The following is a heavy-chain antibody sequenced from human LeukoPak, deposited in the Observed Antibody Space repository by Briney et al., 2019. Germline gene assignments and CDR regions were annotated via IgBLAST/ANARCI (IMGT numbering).Heavy chain of an antibody. CDR1: GGSFSGYY. Sequence: SETLSLTCAVYGGSFSGYYWSWIRQSPGKGLEWIGEINHSGSTNYNPSLKSRVTISVDTSKNQFSLKLSSVTAADTAVYYCARVTHSSRYSSSWYSDYWGQGTLVTVSS. CDR3: ARVTHSSRYSSSWYSDY. J-gene: IGHJ4*02. D-gene: IGHD6-13*01. V-gene: IGHV4-34*01. CDR2: INHSGST.